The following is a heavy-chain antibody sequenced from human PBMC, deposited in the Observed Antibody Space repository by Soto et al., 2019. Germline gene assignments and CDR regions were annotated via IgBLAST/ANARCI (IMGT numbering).Heavy chain of an antibody. J-gene: IGHJ5*02. CDR3: ASSPWELRSRVFGWFDP. CDR2: INHSGST. V-gene: IGHV4-34*01. D-gene: IGHD1-26*01. CDR1: GGSFSGYY. Sequence: SETLSLTCAVYGGSFSGYYWSWIRQPPGKGLEWIGEINHSGSTNYNPSLKSRVTISVDTSKNQFSLKLSSVTAADTAVYYCASSPWELRSRVFGWFDPWGQGTLVTVSS.